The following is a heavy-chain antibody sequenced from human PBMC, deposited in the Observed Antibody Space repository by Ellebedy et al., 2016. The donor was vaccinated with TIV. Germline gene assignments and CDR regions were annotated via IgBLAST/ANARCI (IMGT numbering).Heavy chain of an antibody. J-gene: IGHJ4*02. CDR1: GFSFDYYF. V-gene: IGHV3-11*01. D-gene: IGHD6-6*01. Sequence: GGSLRLXXAASGFSFDYYFMSWIRQAPGKGLEWISHFSTSVGLRYYADSVKGRFTISRDNARKSLFLQMDSLRLDDTAIYYCAALRSSSRFDYWGQGILVTASS. CDR3: AALRSSSRFDY. CDR2: FSTSVGLR.